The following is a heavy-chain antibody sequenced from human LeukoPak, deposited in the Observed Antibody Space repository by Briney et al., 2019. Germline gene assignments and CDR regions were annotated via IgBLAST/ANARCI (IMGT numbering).Heavy chain of an antibody. CDR2: IYYSGST. Sequence: PSETLSLTCTVSGGSLSSSSYYWGWIRQPPGKGLEWIGSIYYSGSTYYNPSLKSRVTISVDTPKNQFSLKLSSVTAADTAVYYCASGGYCSGGSCSWGQGTLVTVSS. V-gene: IGHV4-39*01. D-gene: IGHD2-15*01. CDR3: ASGGYCSGGSCS. CDR1: GGSLSSSSYY. J-gene: IGHJ5*02.